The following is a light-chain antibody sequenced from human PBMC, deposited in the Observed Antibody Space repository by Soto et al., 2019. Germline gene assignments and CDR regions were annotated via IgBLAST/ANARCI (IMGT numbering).Light chain of an antibody. CDR2: GAS. CDR3: QQTYSTPNT. Sequence: DIQMTQSPSSLSASVGDRVTITCRASQSISSYLNWYQQKPGKAPKLLIYGASSLQSGVPSRFSGSGSGTDHTLTISSLQPEDFTTYYCQQTYSTPNTFGGGTKVEIK. CDR1: QSISSY. J-gene: IGKJ4*01. V-gene: IGKV1-39*01.